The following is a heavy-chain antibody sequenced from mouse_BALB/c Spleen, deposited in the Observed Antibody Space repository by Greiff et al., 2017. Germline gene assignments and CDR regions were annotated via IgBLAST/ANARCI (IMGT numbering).Heavy chain of an antibody. CDR2: IDPANGNT. CDR1: GFNIKDTY. Sequence: EVQLQESGAELVKPGASVKLSCTASGFNIKDTYMHWVKQRPEQGLEWIGRIDPANGNTKYDPKFQGKATITADTSSNTAYLQLSSLTSEDAAVYYCARYPADGNYGEGDYWGQGTSVTVSS. V-gene: IGHV14-3*02. J-gene: IGHJ4*01. CDR3: ARYPADGNYGEGDY. D-gene: IGHD2-1*01.